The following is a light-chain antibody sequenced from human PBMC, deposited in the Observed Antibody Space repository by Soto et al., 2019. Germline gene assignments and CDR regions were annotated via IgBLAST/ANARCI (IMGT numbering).Light chain of an antibody. Sequence: EIVMTQSPATLSVSPGERATLSCKACQGIGSTLAWYQQKPGQTPRLLIYGASTRATGVPVRFSGSGSGTEFTLTINSLQSEDFAVYYCQRYNNWPLTFGGGTKVDIK. J-gene: IGKJ4*01. CDR3: QRYNNWPLT. CDR1: QGIGST. V-gene: IGKV3-15*01. CDR2: GAS.